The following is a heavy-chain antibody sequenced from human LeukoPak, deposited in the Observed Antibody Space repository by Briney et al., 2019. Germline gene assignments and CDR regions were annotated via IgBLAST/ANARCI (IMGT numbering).Heavy chain of an antibody. Sequence: SETLSLTCTVSGGSISSSSYYWGWIRQPPGKGLEWIGSIYYSGSTYYNPSLKSRVTISVDTSKNQFSLKLSSVTAADTAVYYCARRSSGGKFDYWGQGILVTVSS. D-gene: IGHD2-15*01. CDR1: GGSISSSSYY. CDR2: IYYSGST. V-gene: IGHV4-39*01. J-gene: IGHJ4*02. CDR3: ARRSSGGKFDY.